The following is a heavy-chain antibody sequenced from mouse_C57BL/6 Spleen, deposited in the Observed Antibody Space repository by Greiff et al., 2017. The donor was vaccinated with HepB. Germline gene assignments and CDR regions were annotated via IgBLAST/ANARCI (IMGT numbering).Heavy chain of an antibody. CDR2: IYPGDGDT. CDR1: GYAFSSSW. Sequence: VKLLESGPELVKPGASVKISCKASGYAFSSSWMNWVKQRPGKGLEWIGRIYPGDGDTNYNGKFKGKATLTAYKSSSTAYMQLSSLTSEDSAVYVCARGAGRLYFDYWGQGTTLTVSS. J-gene: IGHJ2*01. V-gene: IGHV1-82*01. D-gene: IGHD3-3*01. CDR3: ARGAGRLYFDY.